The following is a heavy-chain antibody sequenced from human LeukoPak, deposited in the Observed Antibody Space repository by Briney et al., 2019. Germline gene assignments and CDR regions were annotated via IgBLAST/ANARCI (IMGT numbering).Heavy chain of an antibody. Sequence: GGSLRLSCAASGFTFSDYYMSWIRQAPGKGLEWVSYISSSGSTIYYADSVKGRFTISRDNAKNPLYLQMNSLRAEDTAVYYCAKSGSYDPDAFDIWGQGTMVTVSS. CDR1: GFTFSDYY. V-gene: IGHV3-11*01. CDR3: AKSGSYDPDAFDI. D-gene: IGHD1-26*01. CDR2: ISSSGSTI. J-gene: IGHJ3*02.